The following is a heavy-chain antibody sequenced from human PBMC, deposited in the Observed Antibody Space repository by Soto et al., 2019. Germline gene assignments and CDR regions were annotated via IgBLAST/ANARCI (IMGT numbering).Heavy chain of an antibody. J-gene: IGHJ6*02. CDR1: GFTFSSYG. Sequence: QVQLVESGGGVVQPGRSLRLSCAASGFTFSSYGMHWVRQAPGKALEWVAVIWYDGSNKYYADSVKGRFTISRDNSKNTLYLQMNSLRAEDTAVYYCARDFQFAMIVVVNPYGMDVWGQGTTVTVSS. D-gene: IGHD3-22*01. CDR2: IWYDGSNK. CDR3: ARDFQFAMIVVVNPYGMDV. V-gene: IGHV3-33*01.